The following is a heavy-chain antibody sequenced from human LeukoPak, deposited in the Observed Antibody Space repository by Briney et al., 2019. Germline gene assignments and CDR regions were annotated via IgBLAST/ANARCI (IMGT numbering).Heavy chain of an antibody. D-gene: IGHD6-19*01. V-gene: IGHV3-11*01. CDR1: GFTFIDHY. J-gene: IGHJ4*02. CDR3: ARALQSYYFAY. CDR2: ISSGGTT. Sequence: PGGSLRLSCAASGFTFIDHYMSWIRQAPGKGLEWVSKISSGGTTYYADSVKGRFTISRDNAKNSLYLQINSLRAEDTAVYYCARALQSYYFAYWGQGTLVTVSS.